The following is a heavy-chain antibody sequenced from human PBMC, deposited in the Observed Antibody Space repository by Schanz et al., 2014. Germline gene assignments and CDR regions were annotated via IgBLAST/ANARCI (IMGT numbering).Heavy chain of an antibody. Sequence: EVQLVESGGGLVQPGGSLRLSCAASGFTFFTYNMNWVRQAPGRGLEWISYIGSSSTTMYYADSVKGRFTISRDNAKNSLYLQMNSLRAEDTAVYYCARDKGGYYPFDYWGQGTLVTVSS. J-gene: IGHJ4*02. CDR1: GFTFFTYN. V-gene: IGHV3-48*01. D-gene: IGHD3-3*01. CDR2: IGSSSTTM. CDR3: ARDKGGYYPFDY.